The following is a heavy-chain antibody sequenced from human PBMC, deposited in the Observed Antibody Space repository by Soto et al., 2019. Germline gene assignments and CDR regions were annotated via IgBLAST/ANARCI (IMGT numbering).Heavy chain of an antibody. V-gene: IGHV1-18*01. CDR2: ISAYNGNT. CDR3: AREVNPSDYDPSWVDAFDI. Sequence: ASVKVSCKASGYTFTSYGISWVRQAPGQGLEWMGWISAYNGNTNYAQKLQGRVTMTTDTSTSTAYMELRSLRSDDTAVYYCAREVNPSDYDPSWVDAFDIWGQGTMVTVSS. D-gene: IGHD5-12*01. J-gene: IGHJ3*02. CDR1: GYTFTSYG.